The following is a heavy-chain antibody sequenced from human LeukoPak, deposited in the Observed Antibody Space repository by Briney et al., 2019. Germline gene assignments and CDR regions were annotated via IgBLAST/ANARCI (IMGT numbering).Heavy chain of an antibody. D-gene: IGHD3-16*01. CDR3: ARGSWGTSTESPTYYFDY. CDR1: GYTFTGYY. J-gene: IGHJ4*02. CDR2: INPNSGGT. V-gene: IGHV1-2*02. Sequence: ASVKVSCKASGYTFTGYYMHWVRQAPGQGLEWMGWINPNSGGTNYAQKFQGRVTMTRDTSISTAYMELSRLRSDDTAVYYCARGSWGTSTESPTYYFDYWGQGTLVTVSS.